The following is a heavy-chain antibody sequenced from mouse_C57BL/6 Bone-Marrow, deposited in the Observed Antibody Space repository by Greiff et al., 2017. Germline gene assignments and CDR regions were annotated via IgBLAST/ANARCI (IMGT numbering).Heavy chain of an antibody. CDR1: GYTFTSYW. CDR3: ARSRYYYGSSYPHWYFDV. Sequence: QVQLQQPGAELVMPGASVKLSCKASGYTFTSYWMHWVKQRPGQGLEWIGEIDPSDSYTNYNQKFKGKSTLPVDKSSSTAYMPLSSLTSEDSAVYYCARSRYYYGSSYPHWYFDVWGTGTTVTVSS. CDR2: IDPSDSYT. J-gene: IGHJ1*03. V-gene: IGHV1-69*01. D-gene: IGHD1-1*01.